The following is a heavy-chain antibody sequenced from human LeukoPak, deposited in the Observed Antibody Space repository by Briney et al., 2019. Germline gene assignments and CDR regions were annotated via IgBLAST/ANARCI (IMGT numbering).Heavy chain of an antibody. J-gene: IGHJ5*02. Sequence: GASVKVSCKASGYTFTGYYIHWVRQAPGQGLEWMGWINPNSGGPNYAQKFQGRVTMTRDTSISTAYMEMNRLRSDDTAVYYCARDVSAGGTNWFDPWGQGTLVTVSS. V-gene: IGHV1-2*02. CDR1: GYTFTGYY. CDR3: ARDVSAGGTNWFDP. D-gene: IGHD3-16*01. CDR2: INPNSGGP.